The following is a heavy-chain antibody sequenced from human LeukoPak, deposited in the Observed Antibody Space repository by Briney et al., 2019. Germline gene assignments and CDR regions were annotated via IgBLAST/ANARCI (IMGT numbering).Heavy chain of an antibody. D-gene: IGHD6-13*01. CDR2: ISGYNGKT. Sequence: GASVKVSCKASGCTFINYGITWVRQAPGQGLEWMGWISGYNGKTNYAQKFQGRVTMTTDTSTSTAYMELRSLRSDDTAVYYCARGVAAAGTSPFDYWGQGTLVTVSS. V-gene: IGHV1-18*01. CDR1: GCTFINYG. J-gene: IGHJ4*02. CDR3: ARGVAAAGTSPFDY.